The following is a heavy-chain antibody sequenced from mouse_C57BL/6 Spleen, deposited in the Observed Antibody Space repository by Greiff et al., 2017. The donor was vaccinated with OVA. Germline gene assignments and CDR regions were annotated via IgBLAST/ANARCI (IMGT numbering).Heavy chain of an antibody. CDR1: GFTFSDYY. J-gene: IGHJ1*03. CDR2: ISNGGGST. V-gene: IGHV5-12*01. Sequence: EVKLMESGGGLVQPGGSLKLSCAASGFTFSDYYMYWVRQTPEKRLEWVAYISNGGGSTYYPDTVKGRFTISRDNAKNTLYLQMSRLKSEDTAMYYCARGGYGKDWYFDVWGTGTTVTVSS. D-gene: IGHD2-1*01. CDR3: ARGGYGKDWYFDV.